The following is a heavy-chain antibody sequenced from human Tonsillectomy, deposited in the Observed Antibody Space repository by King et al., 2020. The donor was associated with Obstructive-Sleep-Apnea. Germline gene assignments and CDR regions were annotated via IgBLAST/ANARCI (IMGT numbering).Heavy chain of an antibody. CDR3: ARGGVGTTRYFDY. V-gene: IGHV3-30*04. CDR1: GFTFRNYS. Sequence: VQLVESGGGVVQPGRSLRLSCAVSGFTFRNYSMHWVRQAPCKGLEWVAVISYAGRDKFYADSVKGRFTISRDNSKNTMYLQMNSLRPEDTAVYYCARGGVGTTRYFDYWGQGTLVTVSS. CDR2: ISYAGRDK. J-gene: IGHJ4*02. D-gene: IGHD1-26*01.